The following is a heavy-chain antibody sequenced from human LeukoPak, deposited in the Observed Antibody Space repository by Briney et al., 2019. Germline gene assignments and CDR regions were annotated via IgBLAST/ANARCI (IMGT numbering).Heavy chain of an antibody. V-gene: IGHV3-30*03. CDR1: GFTFSSYG. Sequence: SGGSLRLSCAASGFTFSSYGMHWVRQAPGKGLEWVAVISYDGSNKYYADSVKGRFTISRDNSKNTLYLQMGSLRAEDMAVYYCARDPERDVVVVAADYYYYYMDVWGKGTTVTVSS. CDR2: ISYDGSNK. CDR3: ARDPERDVVVVAADYYYYYMDV. D-gene: IGHD2-15*01. J-gene: IGHJ6*03.